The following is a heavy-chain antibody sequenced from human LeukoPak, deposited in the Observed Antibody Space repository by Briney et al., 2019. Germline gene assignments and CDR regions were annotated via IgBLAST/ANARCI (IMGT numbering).Heavy chain of an antibody. J-gene: IGHJ4*02. CDR1: GYTFTSYA. CDR2: INAGNGNT. V-gene: IGHV1-3*01. CDR3: ARDRRRVAAAGTSIGY. Sequence: ASVKVSCKASGYTFTSYAMHWVRQAPGQRLEWMGWINAGNGNTKYSQKFQGRVTITRDTSASTAYMELSSPRSEDTAVYYCARDRRRVAAAGTSIGYWGQGTLVTVSS. D-gene: IGHD6-13*01.